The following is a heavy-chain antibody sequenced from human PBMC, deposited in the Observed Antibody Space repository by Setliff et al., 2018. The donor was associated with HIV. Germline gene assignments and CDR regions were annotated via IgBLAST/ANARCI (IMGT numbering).Heavy chain of an antibody. CDR1: GGSFSGYY. CDR2: INHSGST. J-gene: IGHJ3*02. V-gene: IGHV4-34*01. CDR3: ARDGDSGTLYDAFDI. Sequence: SETLSLTCAVYGGSFSGYYWSWIRQPPGKGLEWIGEINHSGSTNYNPSLKSRVTISVDTSKNQFSLKLSSATAADTAVYYCARDGDSGTLYDAFDIWGQGTMVTVS. D-gene: IGHD1-26*01.